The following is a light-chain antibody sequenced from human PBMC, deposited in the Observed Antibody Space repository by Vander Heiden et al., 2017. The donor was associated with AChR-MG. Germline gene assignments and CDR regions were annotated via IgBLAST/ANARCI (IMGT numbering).Light chain of an antibody. CDR2: KDD. CDR1: SSNIVRNV. V-gene: IGLV1-44*01. J-gene: IGLJ3*02. CDR3: AVWDDSLSAWL. Sequence: QSVVTQPPSASGTPGQRVSISCSGGSSNIVRNVLNWYLLPQGTAPKLLIYKDDKRPSGVPDRFSGSKAGTSASLEISDLQAEDEADYVCAVWDDSLSAWLFGGGTKLTVL.